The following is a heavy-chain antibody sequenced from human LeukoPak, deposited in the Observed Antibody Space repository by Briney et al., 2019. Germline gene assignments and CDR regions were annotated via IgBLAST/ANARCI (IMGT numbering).Heavy chain of an antibody. CDR1: GYTFSSYG. Sequence: ASVTVSCKASGYTFSSYGISWVRQAPGQGLEWMGWISAYNGSTNYAQKLQGRVTMTTDTSTSTAYMELRSLRSDDTAVYYCARGVPGIAVAGNFDYWGQGTLVTVSS. CDR2: ISAYNGST. J-gene: IGHJ4*02. CDR3: ARGVPGIAVAGNFDY. V-gene: IGHV1-18*01. D-gene: IGHD6-19*01.